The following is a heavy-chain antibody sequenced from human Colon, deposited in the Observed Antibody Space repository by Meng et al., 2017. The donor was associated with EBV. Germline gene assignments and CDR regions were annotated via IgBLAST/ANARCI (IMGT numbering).Heavy chain of an antibody. CDR3: ATQESRDGHNPY. J-gene: IGHJ4*02. CDR2: MYHSGTT. Sequence: QLQESGPGLVKPSGTLSLTCVVSGGSISSSYWRTWVRQSPGKGLEWIGEMYHSGTTNYNPSLKSRVTISMGKSNNQLSLKLNSVTAADTAVYYCATQESRDGHNPYWGQGTMVTVSS. CDR1: GGSISSSYW. V-gene: IGHV4-4*02. D-gene: IGHD5-24*01.